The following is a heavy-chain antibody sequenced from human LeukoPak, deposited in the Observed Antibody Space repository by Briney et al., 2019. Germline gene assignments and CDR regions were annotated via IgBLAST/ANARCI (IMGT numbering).Heavy chain of an antibody. Sequence: PGGSLRLSCAASGFTFSSYAMSWVRQAPGKGLEWVSAISGSGGSTYYADSVKGRFTISRDNSKNTLYLQMNSLRAEDTAVYYCAKDRYYDSSGYYGDYDYWGQGTLVTVS. CDR3: AKDRYYDSSGYYGDYDY. D-gene: IGHD3-22*01. J-gene: IGHJ4*02. CDR1: GFTFSSYA. CDR2: ISGSGGST. V-gene: IGHV3-23*01.